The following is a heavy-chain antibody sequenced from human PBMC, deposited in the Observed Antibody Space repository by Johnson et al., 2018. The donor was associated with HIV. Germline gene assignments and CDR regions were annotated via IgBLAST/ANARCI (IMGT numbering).Heavy chain of an antibody. CDR1: GFTVSVNY. D-gene: IGHD6-19*01. V-gene: IGHV3-9*01. CDR3: AKILPEVGGTFRPIKGAFDI. J-gene: IGHJ3*02. Sequence: EVQLVESGGGLVQPGGSLRVSCAASGFTVSVNYMSWVRQAPGKGLELVPGIRWNRGSIGYADSVKGRFTISRANAKNSLYPQMNSLRAEDTALSYCAKILPEVGGTFRPIKGAFDIWGQGTMVTVSS. CDR2: IRWNRGSI.